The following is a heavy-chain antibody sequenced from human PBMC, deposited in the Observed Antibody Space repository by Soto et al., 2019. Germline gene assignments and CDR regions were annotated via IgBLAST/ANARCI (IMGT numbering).Heavy chain of an antibody. Sequence: QITLKESGPTLVKPTQTLTLTCTFSGFSLSSTRMAVGWIRQPPGKALEWLALIYWDDDKRYSPFLKSRLTIXXXTXXNQVVLTMSTLYPVDTARYYCAHIVVAGLGYYFDYWGQGTLVTVSS. J-gene: IGHJ4*02. D-gene: IGHD6-19*01. CDR3: AHIVVAGLGYYFDY. CDR1: GFSLSSTRMA. V-gene: IGHV2-5*02. CDR2: IYWDDDK.